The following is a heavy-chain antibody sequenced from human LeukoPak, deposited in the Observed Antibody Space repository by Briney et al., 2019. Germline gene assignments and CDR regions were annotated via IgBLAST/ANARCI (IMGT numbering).Heavy chain of an antibody. D-gene: IGHD3-10*01. CDR3: ARSMAFYGSGSLDY. CDR1: GYTFTSYG. Sequence: ASVKVSCKASGYTFTSYGISWVRQAPGQGLEWMGWISAYNGNTNYAQKLQGRVTMTTDTSTSTDYMELRSLRSDDTVVYYCARSMAFYGSGSLDYWGQGTLVTVSS. J-gene: IGHJ4*02. CDR2: ISAYNGNT. V-gene: IGHV1-18*01.